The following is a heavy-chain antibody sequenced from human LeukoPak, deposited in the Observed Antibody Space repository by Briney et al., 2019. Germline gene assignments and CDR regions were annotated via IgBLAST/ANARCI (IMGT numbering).Heavy chain of an antibody. Sequence: ASVKVSCKASGYTFTNYGITWVRQAPGQGPERMGWISAYNFKTGYAQKLQGRVTITTDTSTSTVYMELRSLTSDDTAVYYCARGWSFDRAYYDYWGQGTLVTVSS. J-gene: IGHJ4*02. CDR2: ISAYNFKT. CDR1: GYTFTNYG. D-gene: IGHD2-21*01. V-gene: IGHV1-18*01. CDR3: ARGWSFDRAYYDY.